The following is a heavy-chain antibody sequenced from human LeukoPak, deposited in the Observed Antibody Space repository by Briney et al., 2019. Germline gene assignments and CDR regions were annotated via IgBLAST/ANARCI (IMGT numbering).Heavy chain of an antibody. CDR1: GFTFSSYW. Sequence: PGGSLRPSCAASGFTFSSYWMSWVRQAPGKGLEWVANIKQDGSEKYYVDSVKGRFTISRDTSKNTLYLQVNSLRAEDTAVYYCVRDGGSGIDYWGQGTLVTVSS. V-gene: IGHV3-7*01. CDR2: IKQDGSEK. CDR3: VRDGGSGIDY. J-gene: IGHJ4*02. D-gene: IGHD3-10*01.